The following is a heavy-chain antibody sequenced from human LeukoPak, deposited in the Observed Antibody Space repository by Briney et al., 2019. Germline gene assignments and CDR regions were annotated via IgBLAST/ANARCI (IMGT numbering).Heavy chain of an antibody. D-gene: IGHD6-19*01. V-gene: IGHV1-46*01. CDR2: INPSGGST. Sequence: ASVKVSCKASGYTFTSYYMHWVRQAPGQGLEWMGIINPSGGSTSYAQKFQGRVTMTRDTSTNTAYMELRSLRSDDTAAYYCANLAGVVAGLDPWGQGTLVTVSS. CDR3: ANLAGVVAGLDP. J-gene: IGHJ5*02. CDR1: GYTFTSYY.